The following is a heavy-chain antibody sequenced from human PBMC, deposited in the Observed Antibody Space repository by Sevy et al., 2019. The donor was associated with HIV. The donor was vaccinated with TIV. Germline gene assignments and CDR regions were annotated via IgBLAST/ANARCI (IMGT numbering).Heavy chain of an antibody. V-gene: IGHV3-33*01. Sequence: GGSLRLSCVASGFAFSDYGMHWVRQAPGKGLEWVAVIWYDGNNQHYADSVRGRFTFSRDNSKNTLYLQLSSLRAEDTAVYYCARDPRIFGDYLLTYFDYWGQGVLVTVSS. J-gene: IGHJ4*02. D-gene: IGHD4-17*01. CDR3: ARDPRIFGDYLLTYFDY. CDR1: GFAFSDYG. CDR2: IWYDGNNQ.